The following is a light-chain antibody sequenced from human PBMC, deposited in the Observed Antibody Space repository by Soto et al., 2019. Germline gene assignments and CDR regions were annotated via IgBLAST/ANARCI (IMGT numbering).Light chain of an antibody. CDR3: ETWDSNSRV. CDR2: LERSGSY. J-gene: IGLJ2*01. V-gene: IGLV4-60*03. Sequence: QPVLTQSSSASASLGSSVKLTCTLSSGHSNNIIAWHQQQPGKAPRFLMKLERSGSYNKGSGVPDRFSGSSSGADRYLTISHLQSEDEADYYCETWDSNSRVFGGGTKLTVL. CDR1: SGHSNNI.